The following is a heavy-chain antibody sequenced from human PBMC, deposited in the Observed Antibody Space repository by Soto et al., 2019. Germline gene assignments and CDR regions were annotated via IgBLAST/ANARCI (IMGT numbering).Heavy chain of an antibody. Sequence: GASVKVSCKASGYTFTSYYMHWVRQAPGQGLEWMGIINPSGGSTSYAQKFQGRGTMTRDTSTSTVYMELSSLRSEDTAVYYCARDLWFGRGTMDVWGQGTTVTVSS. D-gene: IGHD3-10*01. J-gene: IGHJ6*02. CDR3: ARDLWFGRGTMDV. CDR1: GYTFTSYY. CDR2: INPSGGST. V-gene: IGHV1-46*01.